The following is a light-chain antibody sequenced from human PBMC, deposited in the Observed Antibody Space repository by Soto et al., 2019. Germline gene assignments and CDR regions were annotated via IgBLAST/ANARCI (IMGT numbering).Light chain of an antibody. Sequence: EIVMTQSPATLSVSPGERATLSCRASQSVSSYLAWYQQKPGQAPRLLIYGASTRATGIPARFSGSGSGTEFTLTISSLQSEDSAVYYCQQYDNWPSITFGQGTRLEIK. CDR1: QSVSSY. V-gene: IGKV3-15*01. CDR2: GAS. J-gene: IGKJ5*01. CDR3: QQYDNWPSIT.